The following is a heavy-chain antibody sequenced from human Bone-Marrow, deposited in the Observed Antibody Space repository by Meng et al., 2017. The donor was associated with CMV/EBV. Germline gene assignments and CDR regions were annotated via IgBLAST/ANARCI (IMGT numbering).Heavy chain of an antibody. CDR2: IYSGGST. CDR3: ARAYSSGWYASSTWFDP. J-gene: IGHJ5*02. CDR1: GFNVSSNY. Sequence: SGFNVSSNYMSWVRQAPGKGLEWVSVIYSGGSTYYADSVKGRFTISRDNSKNTLYLQMNSLRAEDTAVYYCARAYSSGWYASSTWFDPWGQGTLVTVSS. V-gene: IGHV3-66*02. D-gene: IGHD6-19*01.